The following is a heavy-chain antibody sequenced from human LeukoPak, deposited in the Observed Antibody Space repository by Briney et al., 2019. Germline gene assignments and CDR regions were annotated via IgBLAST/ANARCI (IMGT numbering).Heavy chain of an antibody. CDR1: GYSFTSYW. CDR3: ARHWDSPYYYDSSGPCDY. CDR2: IYPGDSDT. Sequence: GESLKISCKGSGYSFTSYWIGWVRQMPGKGLEWMGIIYPGDSDTRYSPSFQGQVTISADKSISTAYLQWSSLKASDTAMYYCARHWDSPYYYDSSGPCDYWGQGTLVTVSS. V-gene: IGHV5-51*01. J-gene: IGHJ4*02. D-gene: IGHD3-22*01.